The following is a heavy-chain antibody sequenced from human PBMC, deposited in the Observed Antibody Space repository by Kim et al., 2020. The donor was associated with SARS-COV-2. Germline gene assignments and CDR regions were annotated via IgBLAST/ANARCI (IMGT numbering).Heavy chain of an antibody. CDR3: ARVDMVRGIFTGYFHH. CDR1: GFSFSRYA. CDR2: IAGGGATS. Sequence: GGSLRLSCVASGFSFSRYAMSWVRQAPGKGLEWVASIAGGGATSYYADSVRGRFTISRNYSENTLHLQMDSLRADDTAIYYCARVDMVRGIFTGYFHHWGQGTLVSVSS. V-gene: IGHV3-23*01. D-gene: IGHD3-10*01. J-gene: IGHJ1*01.